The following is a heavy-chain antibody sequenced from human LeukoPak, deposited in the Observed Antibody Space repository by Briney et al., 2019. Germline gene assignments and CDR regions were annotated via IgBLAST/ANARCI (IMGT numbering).Heavy chain of an antibody. CDR1: GGSISSGSYY. Sequence: PSETLSLTCTVSGGSISSGSYYWSWLRQPAGKGLEWIGRIYTSGSTNYNPSLKSRVTISVDTSKNQFSLKLSSVTAADTAVYYCARTTYHWGQGTLVTVSS. V-gene: IGHV4-61*02. D-gene: IGHD4-17*01. CDR3: ARTTYH. CDR2: IYTSGST. J-gene: IGHJ5*02.